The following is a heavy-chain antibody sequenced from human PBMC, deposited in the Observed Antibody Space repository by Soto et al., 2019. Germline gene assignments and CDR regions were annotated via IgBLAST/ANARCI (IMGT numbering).Heavy chain of an antibody. CDR3: ARVLTKLGISYYMDV. J-gene: IGHJ6*03. V-gene: IGHV1-69*02. D-gene: IGHD7-27*01. CDR2: IIPILGIA. CDR1: GGTFSSYT. Sequence: ASVKVSCKASGGTFSSYTISWVRQAPGQGLEWMGRIIPILGIANYAQKFQGRVTITADKSTSTAYMELSSLRSEDTAVYYCARVLTKLGISYYMDVWGKGTTVTVSS.